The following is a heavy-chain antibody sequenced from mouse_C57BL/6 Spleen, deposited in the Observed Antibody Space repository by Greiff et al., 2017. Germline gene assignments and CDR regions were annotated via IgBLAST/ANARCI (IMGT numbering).Heavy chain of an antibody. CDR2: IDPETGGT. Sequence: QLQQSGAELVRPGASVTLSCQASGYTFTDYEMHWVKQTPVHGLEWIGAIDPETGGTAYNQKFKGKAILTADKSSSTAYMELRSLTSEDSAVYYCTREGDIYDGNFFDYWGQGTTLTVSS. CDR3: TREGDIYDGNFFDY. V-gene: IGHV1-15*01. J-gene: IGHJ2*01. CDR1: GYTFTDYE. D-gene: IGHD2-1*01.